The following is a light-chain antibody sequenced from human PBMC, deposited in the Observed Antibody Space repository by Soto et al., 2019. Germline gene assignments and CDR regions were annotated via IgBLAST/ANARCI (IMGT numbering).Light chain of an antibody. J-gene: IGLJ3*02. CDR1: SSNIGAGYD. CDR2: GNN. Sequence: QSVLTQPPSVSGAPGQGVTISCTGSSSNIGAGYDVHWYQQLPGTAPKLLIYGNNNRPSGVPDRFSGSKSGTSASLAITGLQAEDEADYYCQSYDISLSGLFGGGTKVTVL. CDR3: QSYDISLSGL. V-gene: IGLV1-40*01.